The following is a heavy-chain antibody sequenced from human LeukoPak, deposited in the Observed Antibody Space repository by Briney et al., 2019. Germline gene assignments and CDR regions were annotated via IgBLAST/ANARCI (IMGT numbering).Heavy chain of an antibody. V-gene: IGHV4-34*01. J-gene: IGHJ6*02. Sequence: NSSETLSLTCAVYGGSFSGYYWSWIRQPPGKGLEWIGEINHSGSTNYNPSLKSRVTISVDTSKNQFSLKLSSVTAADTAGYYCARGFAVVTALYYYYYGMDVWGQGTTVTVSS. CDR1: GGSFSGYY. D-gene: IGHD2-21*02. CDR2: INHSGST. CDR3: ARGFAVVTALYYYYYGMDV.